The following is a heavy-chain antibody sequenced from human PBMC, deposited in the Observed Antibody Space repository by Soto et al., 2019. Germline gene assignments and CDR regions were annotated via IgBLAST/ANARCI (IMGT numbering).Heavy chain of an antibody. CDR3: ARGGDGYRLKYYYYYGMDV. D-gene: IGHD5-12*01. CDR2: IIPIFGTA. Sequence: QVQLVQSGAEVKKPGSSVKVSCKASGGTFSSYAISWVRQAPGQGLEWMGGIIPIFGTANYAQKFQGRVTITADESTSTAYMELSSLRSEDTAVYYCARGGDGYRLKYYYYYGMDVWGQGTTVTVSS. CDR1: GGTFSSYA. V-gene: IGHV1-69*01. J-gene: IGHJ6*02.